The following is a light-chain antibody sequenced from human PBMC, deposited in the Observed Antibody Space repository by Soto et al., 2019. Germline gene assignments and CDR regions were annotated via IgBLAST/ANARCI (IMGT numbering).Light chain of an antibody. CDR3: QQYNSYSPLT. CDR2: AAS. Sequence: IRMTHSPSSLSASTGDIVTITFRASQTIRSYLNWYQQKPGKAPVLLISAASSLQSGVPSRFSGSGSGTEFTLTISSLQPDDYATYYCQQYNSYSPLTFGGGTKVDI. V-gene: IGKV1-39*01. J-gene: IGKJ4*01. CDR1: QTIRSY.